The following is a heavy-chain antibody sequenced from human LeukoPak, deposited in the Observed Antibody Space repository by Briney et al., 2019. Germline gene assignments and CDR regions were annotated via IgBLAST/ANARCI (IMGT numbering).Heavy chain of an antibody. J-gene: IGHJ4*02. CDR3: ARDTAVAGTFDY. CDR2: IIPIFGTA. Sequence: SVTVSCTASGGTFSSYAISWVRQAPGQGLEWMGGIIPIFGTANYAQKFQGRVTITADESTSTAYMELSSLRSEDTAVYYCARDTAVAGTFDYWGQGTLVTVSS. CDR1: GGTFSSYA. D-gene: IGHD6-19*01. V-gene: IGHV1-69*13.